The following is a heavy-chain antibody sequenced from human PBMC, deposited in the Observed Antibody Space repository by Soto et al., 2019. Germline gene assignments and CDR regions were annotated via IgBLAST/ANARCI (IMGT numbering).Heavy chain of an antibody. CDR1: GFTFSTYW. CDR2: INSDGSST. D-gene: IGHD3-10*01. Sequence: EVQLVESGGGLVQPGGSLRLSCAASGFTFSTYWIHWVRQAPGKELVWVSRINSDGSSTNYADSVKGRFTISRDNAKNTLFLQMNSLRAEDTAVYYCARDRWGGGRDMDVWGQGTTVTVSS. CDR3: ARDRWGGGRDMDV. V-gene: IGHV3-74*01. J-gene: IGHJ6*02.